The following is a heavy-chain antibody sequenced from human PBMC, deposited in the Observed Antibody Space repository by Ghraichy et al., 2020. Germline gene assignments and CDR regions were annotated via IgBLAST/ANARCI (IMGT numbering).Heavy chain of an antibody. J-gene: IGHJ3*02. D-gene: IGHD3-16*01. CDR2: IYYSGST. Sequence: SQTLSFTCTVSGGSISSSSYYWGWIRQPPGKGLEWIGSIYYSGSTYYNPSLKSRVTISVDTSKNQFSLKLSSVTAADTAVYYCARDNLGRGITFGGVVGTDAFDIWGQGTMVTVSS. V-gene: IGHV4-39*07. CDR3: ARDNLGRGITFGGVVGTDAFDI. CDR1: GGSISSSSYY.